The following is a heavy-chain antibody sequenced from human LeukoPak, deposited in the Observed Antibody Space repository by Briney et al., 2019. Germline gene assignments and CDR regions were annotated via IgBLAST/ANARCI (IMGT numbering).Heavy chain of an antibody. CDR2: VNADGGNT. CDR3: TKRVKYGGTWDHFAD. CDR1: GFTFDNYR. V-gene: IGHV3-23*01. Sequence: GGSLRLSCAASGFTFDNYRMSWVRQAPGKGLEWVSTVNADGGNTYCADSVKGRFTISRDNSKSTLILQMNSLRVEDTALYYCTKRVKYGGTWDHFADWGQGTLVTVSS. D-gene: IGHD1-26*01. J-gene: IGHJ4*02.